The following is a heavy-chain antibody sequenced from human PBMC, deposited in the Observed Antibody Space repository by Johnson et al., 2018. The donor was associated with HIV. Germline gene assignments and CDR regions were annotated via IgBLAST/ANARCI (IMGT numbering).Heavy chain of an antibody. CDR2: IGTAGDT. J-gene: IGHJ3*01. D-gene: IGHD4-17*01. Sequence: VQLVESGGGLVQPGGSLRLSCAASGFTFSSYDMHWVRQATGKGLEWVSAIGTAGDTYYPGSVKGRFTISRENAKNSLYLQMNSQRGDDTAVYYCASSGYGDYSHLFDVWGQGTMVTVSS. V-gene: IGHV3-13*01. CDR3: ASSGYGDYSHLFDV. CDR1: GFTFSSYD.